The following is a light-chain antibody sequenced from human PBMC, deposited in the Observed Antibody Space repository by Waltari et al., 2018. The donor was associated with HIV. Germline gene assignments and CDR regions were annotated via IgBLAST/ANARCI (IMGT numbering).Light chain of an antibody. J-gene: IGLJ1*01. CDR1: SSNIGTNG. CDR2: TNN. V-gene: IGLV1-44*01. Sequence: QSVLTQPPSASGTPGQRVTISCSGSSSNIGTNGVSWFQQLQGTAPKLLIFTNNQRLSGVPDRFSGSKSGTSASLTISGLRSEDEADYFCAAWDDSLIGLVFGTGTKVTVL. CDR3: AAWDDSLIGLV.